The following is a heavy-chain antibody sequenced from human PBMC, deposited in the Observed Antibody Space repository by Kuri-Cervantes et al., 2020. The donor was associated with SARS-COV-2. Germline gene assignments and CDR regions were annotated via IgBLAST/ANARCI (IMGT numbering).Heavy chain of an antibody. CDR3: ARVGRGFNSGYFDY. V-gene: IGHV4-39*01. CDR2: IYYSGST. CDR1: GGSISSSTYY. J-gene: IGHJ4*02. D-gene: IGHD5-18*01. Sequence: SETLSLTCTVSGGSISSSTYYWGWIRQPPGKGLEWIGSIYYSGSTYYNPSLKSRVTISVDTSKNQFSLRLSSVTAADTAVYYCARVGRGFNSGYFDYWGQGTLVTVSS.